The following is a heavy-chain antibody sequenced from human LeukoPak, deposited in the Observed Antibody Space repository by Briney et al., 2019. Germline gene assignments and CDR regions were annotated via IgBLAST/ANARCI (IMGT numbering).Heavy chain of an antibody. J-gene: IGHJ3*02. CDR3: ASSGDLWFGESPMAQLGAFDI. Sequence: GESLKISCKGSGYSFTSYWIGWVRQMPGKGLEWMGIIYPGDSDTRYSPSFQGQVTISADKSISTAYLQWSSLKASDTAMYYCASSGDLWFGESPMAQLGAFDIWGQGTMVTVSS. V-gene: IGHV5-51*01. CDR1: GYSFTSYW. D-gene: IGHD3-10*01. CDR2: IYPGDSDT.